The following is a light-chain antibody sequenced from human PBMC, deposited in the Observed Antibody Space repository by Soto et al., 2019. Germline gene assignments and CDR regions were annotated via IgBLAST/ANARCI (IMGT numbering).Light chain of an antibody. CDR2: EVS. J-gene: IGLJ2*01. V-gene: IGLV2-14*01. Sequence: QSVLTQPASVSGSPGQSITISCTGTSSDIGGYNYVSWYQQHPGKAPKLMIYEVSNRPSGVSNRFSGSKSGNTVSLTISGLQAEDEADYHCSSYTSSGTHVLFGGGTKLTVL. CDR1: SSDIGGYNY. CDR3: SSYTSSGTHVL.